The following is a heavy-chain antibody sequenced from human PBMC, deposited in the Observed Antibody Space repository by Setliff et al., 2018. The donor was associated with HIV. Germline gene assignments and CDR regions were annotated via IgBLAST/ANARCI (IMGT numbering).Heavy chain of an antibody. Sequence: SETLSLTCTVSGGSISSYYWSWIRQPAGKGLEWIGRIYTSGSTNYNPSLKSRVTMSVDTSKNQFFLTLNSLTAADTAIYYCARGTSAASYWHFDLWGRGIMVTVSS. CDR2: IYTSGST. V-gene: IGHV4-4*07. CDR1: GGSISSYY. J-gene: IGHJ2*01. CDR3: ARGTSAASYWHFDL. D-gene: IGHD3-16*01.